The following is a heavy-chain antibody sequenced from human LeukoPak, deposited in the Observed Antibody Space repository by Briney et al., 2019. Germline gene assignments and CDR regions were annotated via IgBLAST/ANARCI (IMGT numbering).Heavy chain of an antibody. CDR1: GGSFSGYY. CDR3: ARVDSSGYIGGYY. D-gene: IGHD3-22*01. J-gene: IGHJ4*02. Sequence: SETLSLTCAVYGGSFSGYYWSWIRQPPGRGLEWIGEINRTGSANYNPSLKSRVTISVDKSKNQFSLKLSSVTAADTAVYYCARVDSSGYIGGYYWGQGTLVTVSS. V-gene: IGHV4-34*01. CDR2: INRTGSA.